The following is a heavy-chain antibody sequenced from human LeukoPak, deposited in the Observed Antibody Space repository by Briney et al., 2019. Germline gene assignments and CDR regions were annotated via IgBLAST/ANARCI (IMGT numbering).Heavy chain of an antibody. Sequence: GGSLRLSCAASRFTFSSYAMSWVRQAPGKGLEWVSTISASGDNTYYADSVKGRFTISRDNSKNTLYLQMNSLRAEDTAVYYCAKDLWSYGMDVWGQGTTVTVSS. CDR2: ISASGDNT. CDR3: AKDLWSYGMDV. D-gene: IGHD2-21*01. CDR1: RFTFSSYA. J-gene: IGHJ6*02. V-gene: IGHV3-23*01.